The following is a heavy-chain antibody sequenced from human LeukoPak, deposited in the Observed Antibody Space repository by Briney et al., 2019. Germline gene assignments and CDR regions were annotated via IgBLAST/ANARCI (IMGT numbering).Heavy chain of an antibody. CDR1: GGSISSYY. CDR3: ARAYSSSWCDAFDI. J-gene: IGHJ3*02. CDR2: IYYSGST. V-gene: IGHV4-59*08. D-gene: IGHD6-13*01. Sequence: SETLSLTCTVSGGSISSYYWSWIRQPPGKGLEWIGEIYYSGSTNYNPSLKSRVTISVDTSKNQFSLRLTSVTAADTAVYYCARAYSSSWCDAFDIWGQGTMVTVSS.